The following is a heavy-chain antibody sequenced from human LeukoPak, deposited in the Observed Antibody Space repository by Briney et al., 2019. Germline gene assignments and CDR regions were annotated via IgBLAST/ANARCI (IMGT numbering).Heavy chain of an antibody. V-gene: IGHV3-30*02. D-gene: IGHD3-22*01. CDR1: GFSFSGYG. CDR2: IRYDGSNE. CDR3: ARELGVGVIGDAFDI. J-gene: IGHJ3*02. Sequence: GGSLRLSCAASGFSFSGYGMHWVRQAPGKGLEWVAFIRYDGSNEYYADSVKGRFTISRDKSKNTLSLQMNGLRAEDTAVYYCARELGVGVIGDAFDIWGQGTVVTVSS.